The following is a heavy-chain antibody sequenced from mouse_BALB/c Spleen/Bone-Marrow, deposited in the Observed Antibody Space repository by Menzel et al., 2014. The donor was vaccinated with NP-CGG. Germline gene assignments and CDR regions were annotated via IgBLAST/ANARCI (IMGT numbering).Heavy chain of an antibody. J-gene: IGHJ2*01. CDR1: GFTFTDYY. D-gene: IGHD1-1*01. CDR2: IRNKANGYTT. Sequence: EVNVVESGGGLVQPGGSLILSCAPSGFTFTDYYMSWVRQPPGKALEWLGFIRNKANGYTTEYSASVKGRFTISRDNSQSILYLQMNTLRAEDSATYYCAREYYAHFDYWGQGTTLTVSS. V-gene: IGHV7-3*02. CDR3: AREYYAHFDY.